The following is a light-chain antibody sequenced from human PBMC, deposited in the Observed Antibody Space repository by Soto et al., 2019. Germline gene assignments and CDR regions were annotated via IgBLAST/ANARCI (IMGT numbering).Light chain of an antibody. CDR1: SSNLEINY. CDR2: ENN. J-gene: IGLJ2*01. V-gene: IGLV1-51*02. Sequence: QSVLTQPPSVSAAPGQKVTISCSGSSSNLEINYVSWYQQLPGTAPKLLIYENNKRPSGIPDRFSGSKSGTSATLGITGLQTGDEADYYCRTWDSSLSAVVFGGGTKLTVL. CDR3: RTWDSSLSAVV.